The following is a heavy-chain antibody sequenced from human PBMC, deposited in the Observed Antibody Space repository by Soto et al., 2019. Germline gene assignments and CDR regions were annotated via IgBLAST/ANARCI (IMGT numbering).Heavy chain of an antibody. CDR2: VYGDDGN. Sequence: QNTLKESGPTLVKPTQTLTLTCTFSGFSLSTSGVAVGRISQAPGKDLEWLALVYGDDGNRYSLCLKSRLNIAKVTSYNQVVLTMPNIHPGNTATDYCRHSIGGGSVYAFDIGGEGTMVNVAS. V-gene: IGHV2-5*02. D-gene: IGHD1-26*01. J-gene: IGHJ3*02. CDR3: RHSIGGGSVYAFDI. CDR1: GFSLSTSGVA.